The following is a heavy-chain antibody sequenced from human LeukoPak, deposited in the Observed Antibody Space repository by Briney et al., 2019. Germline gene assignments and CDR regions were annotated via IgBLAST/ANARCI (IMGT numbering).Heavy chain of an antibody. CDR2: SGTYGRT. Sequence: GGSPRLSCVASGFTFSSNVLNWVGQAPGKGLEWVSVSGTYGRTQYADSVKGRFTISRDSSKNTLYLQINSLRVEDTAVYYCARGMDGYGPDAFDIWGQGTMVTVSS. CDR3: ARGMDGYGPDAFDI. D-gene: IGHD5-24*01. CDR1: GFTFSSNV. V-gene: IGHV3-23*01. J-gene: IGHJ3*02.